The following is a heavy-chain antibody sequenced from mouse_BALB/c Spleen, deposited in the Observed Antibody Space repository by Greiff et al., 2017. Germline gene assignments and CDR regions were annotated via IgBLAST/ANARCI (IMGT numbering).Heavy chain of an antibody. Sequence: QVQLQQSGAELVRPGSSVKISCKASGYAFSSYWMNWVKQRPGQGLEWIGQIYPGDGDTNYNGKFKGKATLTADKSSSTAYMQLSSLTSEDSAVYFCARGDDYDYYAMDYWGQGTSVTVSS. J-gene: IGHJ4*01. CDR3: ARGDDYDYYAMDY. CDR2: IYPGDGDT. CDR1: GYAFSSYW. D-gene: IGHD2-4*01. V-gene: IGHV1-80*01.